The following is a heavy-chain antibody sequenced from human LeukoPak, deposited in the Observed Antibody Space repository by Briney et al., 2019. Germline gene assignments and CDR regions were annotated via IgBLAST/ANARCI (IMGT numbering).Heavy chain of an antibody. J-gene: IGHJ3*02. V-gene: IGHV1-8*01. D-gene: IGHD6-19*01. Sequence: GASVKVSCKASGYTFTSYDINWVRQATGQGLEWMGWMNPNSGNTGYAQKFQGRVTMTRNTSISTAYMELSSLRSEDTAVYSCARLHSSGWYGGDAFDIWGQGTMVTVSS. CDR2: MNPNSGNT. CDR3: ARLHSSGWYGGDAFDI. CDR1: GYTFTSYD.